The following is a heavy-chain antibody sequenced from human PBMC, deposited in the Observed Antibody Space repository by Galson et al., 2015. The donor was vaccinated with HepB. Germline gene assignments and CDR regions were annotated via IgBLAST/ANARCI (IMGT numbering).Heavy chain of an antibody. CDR3: ARVSVLYVGEP. J-gene: IGHJ4*02. Sequence: QSGAEVKKPGESLRISCKGSGYSFTSYWIYWVRQMPGKGLEWMGRIDPSDSYTYYSPSFQGHVTISADKSISPAYLQWSSLKASDPAMYYWARVSVLYVGEPWGQGTLVSVSS. D-gene: IGHD2-2*02. CDR1: GYSFTSYW. CDR2: IDPSDSYT. V-gene: IGHV5-10-1*01.